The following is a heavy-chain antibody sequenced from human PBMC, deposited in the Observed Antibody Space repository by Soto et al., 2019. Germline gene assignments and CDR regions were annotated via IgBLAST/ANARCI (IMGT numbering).Heavy chain of an antibody. J-gene: IGHJ6*02. D-gene: IGHD6-19*01. CDR2: INPSGGST. CDR3: ARYPMAPPRIAVAGDYGMDV. Sequence: ASVTVSCKASGYTFTSYYMHWVRQAPGQGLEWMGIINPSGGSTTYAQKFQGRVTMTRDTSTSTVYMELSSLRSEDTAVYYCARYPMAPPRIAVAGDYGMDVWGQGTTVTVSS. V-gene: IGHV1-46*01. CDR1: GYTFTSYY.